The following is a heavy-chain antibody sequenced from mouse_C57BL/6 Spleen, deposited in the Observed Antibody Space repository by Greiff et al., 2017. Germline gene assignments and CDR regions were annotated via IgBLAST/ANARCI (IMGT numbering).Heavy chain of an antibody. V-gene: IGHV5-4*03. CDR1: GFTFSSYA. CDR3: VRAYYSNPHAMDY. J-gene: IGHJ4*01. Sequence: EVKLMESGGGLVKPGGSLKLSCAASGFTFSSYAMSWVRQTPEKRLEWVATISDGGSYTYYPDNVKGRFTISRDNAKNNLYLQMSHLKSEDTAMYYCVRAYYSNPHAMDYWGQGTSVTVSS. D-gene: IGHD2-5*01. CDR2: ISDGGSYT.